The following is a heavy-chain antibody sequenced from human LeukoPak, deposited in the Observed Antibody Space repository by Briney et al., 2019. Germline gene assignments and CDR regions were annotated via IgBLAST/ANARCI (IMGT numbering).Heavy chain of an antibody. CDR2: INPNSGGT. J-gene: IGHJ4*02. CDR3: ARGSKRRDGYNRFFDY. D-gene: IGHD5-24*01. V-gene: IGHV1-2*02. Sequence: ASVKVSCKASGYTFTGYYMHWVRQAPGQGLERMGWINPNSGGTNYAQKFQGRVTMTRDTSISTAYMELSRLRSDDTAVYYCARGSKRRDGYNRFFDYWGQGTLVTVSS. CDR1: GYTFTGYY.